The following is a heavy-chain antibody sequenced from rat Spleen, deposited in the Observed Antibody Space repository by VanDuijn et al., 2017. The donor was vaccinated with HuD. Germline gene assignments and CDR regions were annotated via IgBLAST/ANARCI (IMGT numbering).Heavy chain of an antibody. J-gene: IGHJ2*01. Sequence: EVKLVESGGGLVQPGRSLKLSCVASGFNFNDHWMGWVRQAPGKGLEWIAEINKDSSTKKYIPSLKDKFTISRDNAQNTLYLQMTKLGYEDTAIYYCVREEFGVRDWGQGIMVTVSS. CDR1: GFNFNDHW. V-gene: IGHV4-2*01. CDR3: VREEFGVRD. D-gene: IGHD4-3*01. CDR2: INKDSSTK.